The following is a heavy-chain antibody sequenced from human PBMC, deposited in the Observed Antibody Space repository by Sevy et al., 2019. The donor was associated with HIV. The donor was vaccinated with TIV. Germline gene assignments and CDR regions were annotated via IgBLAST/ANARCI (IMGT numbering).Heavy chain of an antibody. CDR2: INPDGSKI. CDR1: AINIRDYW. Sequence: GGSLRLSCEASAINIRDYWMNWVRQAPGKGLEWVANINPDGSKICYADSVKGRFTISRDSAKNSVFLQMTSLRAEDTAVYYCLIAIELAATYWGQGMLVTVSS. J-gene: IGHJ4*02. CDR3: LIAIELAATY. V-gene: IGHV3-7*02. D-gene: IGHD2-15*01.